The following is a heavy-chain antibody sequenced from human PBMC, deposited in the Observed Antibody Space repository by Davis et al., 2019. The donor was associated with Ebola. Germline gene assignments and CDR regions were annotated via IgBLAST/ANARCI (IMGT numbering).Heavy chain of an antibody. D-gene: IGHD6-19*01. Sequence: GGSLRLSCAASGFTFDDYTMHWVRQAPGKGLEWVSLINWDGNSTYYADSVEGRFTISRANSKNSLYLQMSSLRTAEAAFYYCARGSWGIAVADYFWYFDLWGRGTLVTVSS. CDR2: INWDGNST. CDR3: ARGSWGIAVADYFWYFDL. CDR1: GFTFDDYT. J-gene: IGHJ2*01. V-gene: IGHV3-43*01.